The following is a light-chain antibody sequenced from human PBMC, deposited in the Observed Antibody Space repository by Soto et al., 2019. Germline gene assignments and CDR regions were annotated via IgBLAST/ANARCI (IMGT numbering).Light chain of an antibody. J-gene: IGKJ5*01. CDR2: GVS. V-gene: IGKV3-15*01. CDR3: RQYNKWPIT. Sequence: EIVMTQSPATLSVSPGERASLSCRASQSVGSTLAWYQQKPGQAPRLLISGVSSRATAVPARFRGSGSETEFTLTISSLQSDDSAVYYCRQYNKWPITFGQGTRLEI. CDR1: QSVGST.